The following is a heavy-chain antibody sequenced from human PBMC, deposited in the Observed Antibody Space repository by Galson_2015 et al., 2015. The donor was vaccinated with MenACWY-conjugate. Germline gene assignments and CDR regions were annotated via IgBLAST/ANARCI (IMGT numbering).Heavy chain of an antibody. D-gene: IGHD2-2*01. J-gene: IGHJ4*02. Sequence: SVKVSCKASGYTFSSYGITWVRQTPGQGLEWMGWISGDNGNTNYAQKFQGRVTMTTDTSTSTAHMELRSLRSDDTAVYYCARGLVGYGHMTICSVDNWGPGTLVTVSS. CDR2: ISGDNGNT. CDR3: ARGLVGYGHMTICSVDN. CDR1: GYTFSSYG. V-gene: IGHV1-18*04.